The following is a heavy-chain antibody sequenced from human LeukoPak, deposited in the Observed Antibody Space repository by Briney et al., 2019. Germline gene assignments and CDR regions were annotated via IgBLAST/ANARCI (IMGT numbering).Heavy chain of an antibody. J-gene: IGHJ6*02. D-gene: IGHD2-8*01. CDR2: ISNSGSSV. CDR3: ALGTINKDYYFGMDV. Sequence: GGSLRLSCAASGFTFSDYYMTWIRQAPGKGLEWLSYISNSGSSVFYADSVMGRFTVSRDNAKRSLYLQIKSLRDEDTAVYHCALGTINKDYYFGMDVWGQGTTVTVSS. CDR1: GFTFSDYY. V-gene: IGHV3-11*01.